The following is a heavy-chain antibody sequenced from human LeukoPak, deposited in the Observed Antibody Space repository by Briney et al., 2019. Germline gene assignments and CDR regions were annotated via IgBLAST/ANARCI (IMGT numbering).Heavy chain of an antibody. CDR2: ISGSGGST. Sequence: GGSLRLSCAASGFTFSSYAMSWVRQAPGKGLEWVSAISGSGGSTYYADSVKGRFTISRDNSKNTLYLQMSSLRAEDTAVYYCAKGRVEMATPFDYWGQETLVTVSS. J-gene: IGHJ4*02. CDR3: AKGRVEMATPFDY. CDR1: GFTFSSYA. V-gene: IGHV3-23*01. D-gene: IGHD5-24*01.